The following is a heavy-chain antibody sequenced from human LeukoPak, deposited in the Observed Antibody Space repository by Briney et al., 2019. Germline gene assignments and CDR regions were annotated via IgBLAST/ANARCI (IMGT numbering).Heavy chain of an antibody. Sequence: PSQTLSLTCTVSGGSISSGGYYWSWIRQPPGKGLEWIGYIYHSGSTYYNPSLKSRVTISVDTSKNQFSLKLSSVTAADTAVYYCARLITMIVARGYYGMDVWGQGTTVTVSS. V-gene: IGHV4-30-2*01. D-gene: IGHD3-22*01. CDR1: GGSISSGGYY. CDR2: IYHSGST. CDR3: ARLITMIVARGYYGMDV. J-gene: IGHJ6*02.